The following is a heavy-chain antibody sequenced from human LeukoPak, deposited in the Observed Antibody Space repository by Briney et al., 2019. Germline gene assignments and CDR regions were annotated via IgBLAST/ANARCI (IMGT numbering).Heavy chain of an antibody. V-gene: IGHV3-7*01. J-gene: IGHJ4*02. CDR3: AIATTGRGAFGS. CDR2: TNEAGGDK. Sequence: GGSLRLSCSASGFSFSNYAMHWVRQAPGKGLECVASTNEAGGDKYYVDSVKGRFTISRDNSKNSLSLQMNSLTAEDTAIYYCAIATTGRGAFGSWGQGTLVSVSS. CDR1: GFSFSNYA. D-gene: IGHD1-1*01.